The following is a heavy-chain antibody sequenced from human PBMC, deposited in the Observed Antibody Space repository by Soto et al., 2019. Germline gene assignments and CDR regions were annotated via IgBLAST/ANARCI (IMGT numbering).Heavy chain of an antibody. CDR1: GFTFSSYA. V-gene: IGHV3-23*01. D-gene: IGHD3-3*01. J-gene: IGHJ4*02. CDR2: ISGSGGST. Sequence: RLSCAASGFTFSSYAMSWVRQAPGKGLEWVSAISGSGGSTYYADSVKGRFTISRDNSKNTLYLKMNSLRAEDTAVYYCAKMDRITIFGVAHDWGQGTLVTASS. CDR3: AKMDRITIFGVAHD.